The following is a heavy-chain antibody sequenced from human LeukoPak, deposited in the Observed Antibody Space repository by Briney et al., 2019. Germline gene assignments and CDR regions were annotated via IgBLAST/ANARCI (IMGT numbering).Heavy chain of an antibody. CDR1: GYTLTELS. Sequence: ASVKVSCKVSGYTLTELSMHWVRQAPGKGLEWMGGFDPEDGETIYAQKFQGRVTMTRNTSISTAYMELSSLRSEDTAVYYCARGLGCSSTSCYRYYYYYMDVWGKGTTVTISS. D-gene: IGHD2-2*01. J-gene: IGHJ6*03. CDR2: FDPEDGET. CDR3: ARGLGCSSTSCYRYYYYYMDV. V-gene: IGHV1-24*01.